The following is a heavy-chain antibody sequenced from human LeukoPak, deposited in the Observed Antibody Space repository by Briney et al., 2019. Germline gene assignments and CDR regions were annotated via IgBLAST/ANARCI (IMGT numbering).Heavy chain of an antibody. CDR3: ARQAYYYDSSGYYFDY. D-gene: IGHD3-22*01. Sequence: SETLSLTCTVSGYSISSYYWSWIRQPPGKGPEWIGYIYYSGSTNYNPSLKSRVTISVDTSKNQFSLKLSSVTAADTAVYYCARQAYYYDSSGYYFDYWGQGTLVTVSS. V-gene: IGHV4-59*08. CDR2: IYYSGST. J-gene: IGHJ4*02. CDR1: GYSISSYY.